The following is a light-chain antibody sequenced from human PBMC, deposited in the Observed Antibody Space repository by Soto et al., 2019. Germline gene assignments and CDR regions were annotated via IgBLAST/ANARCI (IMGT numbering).Light chain of an antibody. CDR3: LLSYNGPYV. J-gene: IGLJ1*01. CDR2: EVR. V-gene: IGLV2-18*01. Sequence: QSVLTQPPSVSGSPGQSVTISCTGTSSDLGRYNRVSWYQQPPGTAPKLLIYEVRNRPSGVPDRFSGSKSANTASLTISGLQAEDEADYYCLLSYNGPYVFGTGTKVTVL. CDR1: SSDLGRYNR.